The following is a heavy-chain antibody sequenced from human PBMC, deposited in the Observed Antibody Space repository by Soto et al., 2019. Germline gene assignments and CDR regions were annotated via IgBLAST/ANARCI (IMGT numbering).Heavy chain of an antibody. Sequence: ASETLSLTCTVSGGSISSYYWSWIRQPPGKGLEWIGYIYYSGSTNYNPSLKSRVTISVDTSKNQFSLKLSSVTAADTAVYYCARVESYDILNPWGQGTLVTVSS. CDR2: IYYSGST. D-gene: IGHD3-9*01. V-gene: IGHV4-59*01. CDR3: ARVESYDILNP. J-gene: IGHJ5*02. CDR1: GGSISSYY.